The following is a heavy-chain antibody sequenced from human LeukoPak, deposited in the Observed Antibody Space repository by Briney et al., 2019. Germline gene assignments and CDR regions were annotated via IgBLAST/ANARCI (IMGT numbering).Heavy chain of an antibody. Sequence: PSETLSLTCAVSGGSISSGGYSWSWIRQPPGKGPEWIGYIYHSGSTYYNPSLKSRVTISVDRSKNQFSLKLSSVTAADTAVYYCARVQADTAYFDYWGQGTLVTVSS. V-gene: IGHV4-30-2*01. J-gene: IGHJ4*02. CDR2: IYHSGST. CDR3: ARVQADTAYFDY. D-gene: IGHD5-18*01. CDR1: GGSISSGGYS.